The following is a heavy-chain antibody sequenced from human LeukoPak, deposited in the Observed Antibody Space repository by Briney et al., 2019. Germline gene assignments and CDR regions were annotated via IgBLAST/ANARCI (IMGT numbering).Heavy chain of an antibody. D-gene: IGHD2-2*01. V-gene: IGHV4-39*07. J-gene: IGHJ5*02. CDR2: IYYSGST. Sequence: SETLSLTCTVSGGSISSSSYYWGWIRQPPGKGLEWIGSIYYSGSTYYNPSLKSRVTISVDTSKNQFSLKLSSVTAADAAVYYCARAYCSSTSCYGNWFDPWGQGTLVTVSS. CDR3: ARAYCSSTSCYGNWFDP. CDR1: GGSISSSSYY.